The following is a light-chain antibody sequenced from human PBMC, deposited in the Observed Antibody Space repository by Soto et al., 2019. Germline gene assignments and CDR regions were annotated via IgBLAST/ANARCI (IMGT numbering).Light chain of an antibody. J-gene: IGKJ5*01. V-gene: IGKV1-39*01. Sequence: DIQMTQSPSSLSASVGDRVIITCRASQSIASYLNWYQQTPGKAPKFLIYAASNLQGGVPSRFSGSGSGTDFTLTISSLQPEDFATYYCQQSHSTPITFGQGTRLEIK. CDR2: AAS. CDR1: QSIASY. CDR3: QQSHSTPIT.